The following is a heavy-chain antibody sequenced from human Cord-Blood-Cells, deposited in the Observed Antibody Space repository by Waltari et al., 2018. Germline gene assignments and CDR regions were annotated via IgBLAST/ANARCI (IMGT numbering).Heavy chain of an antibody. CDR3: ARVDGDYTFDY. D-gene: IGHD4-17*01. J-gene: IGHJ4*02. Sequence: EVQLVESGGGLIQPGGSLRLSCAASGFTVSSNYMSWVRQAPGKGREWVSVIYSGGRTYYADAVKGRFTISRDNSKNTLYLQMNSLRAEDTAVYYCARVDGDYTFDYWGQGTLVTVSS. CDR2: IYSGGRT. V-gene: IGHV3-53*01. CDR1: GFTVSSNY.